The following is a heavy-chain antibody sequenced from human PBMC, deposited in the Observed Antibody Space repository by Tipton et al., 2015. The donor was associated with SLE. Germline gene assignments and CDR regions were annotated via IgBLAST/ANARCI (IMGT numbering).Heavy chain of an antibody. J-gene: IGHJ6*02. CDR2: ISSSSSYI. CDR3: ARDSEDINAGAPGYYYYGMDV. CDR1: GFTFSSYS. Sequence: SLRLSCAASGFTFSSYSMNWVRQAPGKGLEWVSSISSSSSYIYYADSVKGRFTISRDNAKNSLYLQMNSLRAEDTAVYYCARDSEDINAGAPGYYYYGMDVWGQGTTVTVSS. V-gene: IGHV3-21*01. D-gene: IGHD1-14*01.